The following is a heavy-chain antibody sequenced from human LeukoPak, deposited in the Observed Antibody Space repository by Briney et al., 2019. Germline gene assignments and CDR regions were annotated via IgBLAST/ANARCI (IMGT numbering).Heavy chain of an antibody. J-gene: IGHJ6*03. V-gene: IGHV4-59*12. Sequence: PSETLSLTCTVSGGSISSYYWSWIRQPPGKGLEWIGYIYYSGSTNYNPSLKSRVTISLDTSKNQFSLKLSSVTAADTAVYYCARAIVVVPAAIEYYYYYMDVWGKGTTVTVSS. CDR3: ARAIVVVPAAIEYYYYYMDV. CDR1: GGSISSYY. CDR2: IYYSGST. D-gene: IGHD2-2*02.